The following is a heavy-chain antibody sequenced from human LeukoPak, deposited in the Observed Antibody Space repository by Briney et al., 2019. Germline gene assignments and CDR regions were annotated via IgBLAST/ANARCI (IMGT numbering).Heavy chain of an antibody. CDR2: IYYSGST. V-gene: IGHV4-59*01. CDR3: ARLPYSSGWDYYYGMDV. CDR1: GGSISSYY. D-gene: IGHD6-19*01. Sequence: SETLSLTCTVSGGSISSYYWSWIRQPPGKGLEGMGYIYYSGSTNYNPSLKSRVTISVDTSKNQVSLKLSSVTAADTAVYYCARLPYSSGWDYYYGMDVWGQGTTVTVYS. J-gene: IGHJ6*02.